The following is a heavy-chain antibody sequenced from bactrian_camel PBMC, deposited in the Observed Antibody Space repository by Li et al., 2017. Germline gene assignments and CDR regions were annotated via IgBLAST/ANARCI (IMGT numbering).Heavy chain of an antibody. J-gene: IGHJ4*01. V-gene: IGHV3S31*01. CDR3: NTVWYDLEKGPVDY. D-gene: IGHD3*01. CDR1: GFTFSSYA. Sequence: VQLVESGGGLVQPGGSLRLSCAASGFTFSSYAMSWVRQAPGKGLEWVSGINSGGGRTYYEGSVKGRFTISRDDAKNTLYLQLNSLKTEDTGRYYCNTVWYDLEKGPVDYWGQGTQVTVS. CDR2: INSGGGRT.